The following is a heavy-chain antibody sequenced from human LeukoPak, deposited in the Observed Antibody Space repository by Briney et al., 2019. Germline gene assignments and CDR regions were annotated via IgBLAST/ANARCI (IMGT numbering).Heavy chain of an antibody. CDR1: GYTFTGYY. V-gene: IGHV1-2*02. Sequence: ASVKVSCKASGYTFTGYYMHWVREASGQGLEWIGWINPNSGGTNFAQNFQGGVTMVKDTSISTAYMELSRLTSDDTAVYFCARCTEGAGTYPLDYWGQGTLVTVSS. J-gene: IGHJ4*02. CDR3: ARCTEGAGTYPLDY. D-gene: IGHD6-13*01. CDR2: INPNSGGT.